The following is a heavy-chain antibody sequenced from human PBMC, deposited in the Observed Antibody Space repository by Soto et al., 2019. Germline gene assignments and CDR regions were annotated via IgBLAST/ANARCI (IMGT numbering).Heavy chain of an antibody. Sequence: QVQLQESGPGLVKPSETLSLTCTVSGGSVSSGSYYWSWSRQPPGKGLEWIGYIYYSGSTNYNPSLKSRVTISVDTSKNQFSLKLSSVTAADTAVYYCARDSIVGATPFDYWGQGTLVTVSS. J-gene: IGHJ4*02. CDR1: GGSVSSGSYY. D-gene: IGHD1-26*01. CDR2: IYYSGST. V-gene: IGHV4-61*01. CDR3: ARDSIVGATPFDY.